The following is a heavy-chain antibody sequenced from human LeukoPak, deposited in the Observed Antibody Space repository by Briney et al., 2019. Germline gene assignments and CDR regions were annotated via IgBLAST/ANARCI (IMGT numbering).Heavy chain of an antibody. J-gene: IGHJ4*02. D-gene: IGHD4-23*01. CDR1: GGSISNYY. CDR2: IYYSGST. CDR3: ARVDYGGHFDY. V-gene: IGHV4-59*01. Sequence: PSETLSLTCTVSGGSISNYYWSWIRQPAGKGLEWIGYIYYSGSTNYNPSLKSRVTISVDTSKNQFSLKLSSVTAADTAVYYCARVDYGGHFDYWGQGTLVTVSS.